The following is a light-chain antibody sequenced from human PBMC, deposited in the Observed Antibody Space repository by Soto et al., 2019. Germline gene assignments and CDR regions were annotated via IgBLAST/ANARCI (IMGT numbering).Light chain of an antibody. CDR3: QQCRNWPYT. Sequence: ETLMTQSPGTLSVSVGDRVTLSCRASQSVSSDLAWYQQKSGQAPRLLVFGASTRATGIPARFSGSGTGTEFTLTISSLQSEDFAVYYCQQCRNWPYTFGQGTKLEIK. CDR2: GAS. CDR1: QSVSSD. J-gene: IGKJ2*01. V-gene: IGKV3-15*01.